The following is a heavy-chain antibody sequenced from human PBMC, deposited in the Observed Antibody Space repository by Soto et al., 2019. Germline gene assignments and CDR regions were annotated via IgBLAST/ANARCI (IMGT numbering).Heavy chain of an antibody. D-gene: IGHD3-16*02. V-gene: IGHV2-5*02. J-gene: IGHJ1*01. CDR2: IYWDDDK. CDR3: AHSNDYIWGSYRSGYFQH. CDR1: GFSLSTSGVG. Sequence: SGPTLVNPTQTLTLTCTFSGFSLSTSGVGVGWIRQPPGKALEWLALIYWDDDKRYSPSLKSRLTITKDTSKNQVVLTMTNMDPVDTATYYCAHSNDYIWGSYRSGYFQHWGQGTLVTVSS.